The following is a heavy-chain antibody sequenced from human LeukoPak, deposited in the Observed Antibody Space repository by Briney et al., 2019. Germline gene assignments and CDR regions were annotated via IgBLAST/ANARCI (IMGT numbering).Heavy chain of an antibody. J-gene: IGHJ4*02. D-gene: IGHD6-13*01. CDR3: ARDLSSSFDY. V-gene: IGHV3-21*01. Sequence: GWSLRLSCAASGFTFSNYSMNWVRQAPGKGREGVSSISSSSSYIYYADSVKGRFTISRDNAKNSLYLHINSLRAEDTAVYYCARDLSSSFDYWGQGTLVTVSS. CDR2: ISSSSSYI. CDR1: GFTFSNYS.